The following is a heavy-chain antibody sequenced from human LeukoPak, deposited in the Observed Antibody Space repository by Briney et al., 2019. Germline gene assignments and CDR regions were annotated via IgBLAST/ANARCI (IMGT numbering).Heavy chain of an antibody. J-gene: IGHJ4*02. D-gene: IGHD3-9*01. V-gene: IGHV4-59*01. CDR2: IYYSGST. CDR3: ARVPRYFDWLPLDY. CDR1: GGSISSYY. Sequence: SETLSLTCTVSGGSISSYYWSWIRQPPGKGLEWIGYIYYSGSTNYNPSLKSRVTISVDTSKNQFSLKLSSVTAADTAVYYCARVPRYFDWLPLDYWAREPWSPSPQ.